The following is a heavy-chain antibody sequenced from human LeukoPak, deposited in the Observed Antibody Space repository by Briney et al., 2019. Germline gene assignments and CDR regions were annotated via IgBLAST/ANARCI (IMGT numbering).Heavy chain of an antibody. J-gene: IGHJ4*02. D-gene: IGHD3-10*01. CDR3: AKGGNYYGSGSYFTGMDY. CDR2: ISGSGGST. CDR1: GFTFSSYA. V-gene: IGHV3-23*01. Sequence: GRSLRLSCAASGFTFSSYAMSWVRQAPGKGLEWVSAISGSGGSTYYADSVKGRFTISRDNSKNTLYLQMNSLRAEDTAVYYCAKGGNYYGSGSYFTGMDYWGQGTLVTVSS.